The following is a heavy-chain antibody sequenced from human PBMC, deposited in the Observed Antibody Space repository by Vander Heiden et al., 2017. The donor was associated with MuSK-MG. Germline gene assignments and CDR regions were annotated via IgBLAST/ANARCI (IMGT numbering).Heavy chain of an antibody. J-gene: IGHJ2*01. CDR3: ATSRDPIYWYFDL. V-gene: IGHV4-59*01. D-gene: IGHD2-2*01. CDR1: GGSLSSYY. CDR2: IYYSGST. Sequence: QVQLQASGPGLVKPSETLSLTCTVSGGSLSSYYWSWIRQPPGKGLEWIGYIYYSGSTNYNPSLKSRVTISADTSKNQFSLKLSSVTAADTAVYYCATSRDPIYWYFDLWGRGTLVTVSS.